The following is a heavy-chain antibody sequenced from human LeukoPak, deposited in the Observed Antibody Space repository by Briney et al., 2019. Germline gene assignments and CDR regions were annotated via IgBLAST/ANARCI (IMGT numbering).Heavy chain of an antibody. D-gene: IGHD3-22*01. CDR1: GYSITSSSW. Sequence: PSDTLSLTRAVSGYSITSSSWWGWIRQPPGKGLEWIGYIYHSGTTYYNPSLKGRVTISVDTSKNHFSLKLSSVTAADTAVYYCARVTMIVVVIDYWGQGTLVTVSS. CDR3: ARVTMIVVVIDY. CDR2: IYHSGTT. J-gene: IGHJ4*02. V-gene: IGHV4-28*03.